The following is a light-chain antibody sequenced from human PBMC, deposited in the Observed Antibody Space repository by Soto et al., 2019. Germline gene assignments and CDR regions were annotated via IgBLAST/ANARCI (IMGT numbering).Light chain of an antibody. Sequence: QSALTQPASVSGSPGQSITISCNGTSSDVGNYNLVSWYQQHPGKAPKLMMYDVSKRPSGVSNRFSGSKSGNTASLTISGLQADDEADYYCCSYAGDSYVFGTGNKLTVL. V-gene: IGLV2-23*02. J-gene: IGLJ1*01. CDR1: SSDVGNYNL. CDR2: DVS. CDR3: CSYAGDSYV.